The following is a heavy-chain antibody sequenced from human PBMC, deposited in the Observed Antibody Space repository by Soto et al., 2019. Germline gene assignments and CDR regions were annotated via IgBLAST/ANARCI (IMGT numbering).Heavy chain of an antibody. CDR2: IIPFLNIT. Sequence: QVQLVQSGAEVKEPGSSVKVSCKASGGTFGTYTITWVRQAPGQGLEWMGRIIPFLNITNYAKNFQGRVTITADKATSKAYRALSSLRSEDTAVYYGARARGGEYSFYYMDVWGRGTTVTVTS. CDR1: GGTFGTYT. J-gene: IGHJ6*03. V-gene: IGHV1-69*02. D-gene: IGHD3-16*01. CDR3: ARARGGEYSFYYMDV.